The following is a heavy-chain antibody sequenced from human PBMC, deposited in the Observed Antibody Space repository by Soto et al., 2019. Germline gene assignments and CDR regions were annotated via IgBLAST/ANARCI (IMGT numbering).Heavy chain of an antibody. D-gene: IGHD3-10*01. V-gene: IGHV4-34*01. Sequence: SETLSLTCAVYGGSFSGYYWSWIRQPPGKGLEWIGEINHSGSTNYNPSLKSRVTISVDTSKNQFSLKLSSVTAADTAVYYCARGPRQDGSGSYRVDYWGQGTLVTVSS. CDR2: INHSGST. CDR3: ARGPRQDGSGSYRVDY. J-gene: IGHJ4*02. CDR1: GGSFSGYY.